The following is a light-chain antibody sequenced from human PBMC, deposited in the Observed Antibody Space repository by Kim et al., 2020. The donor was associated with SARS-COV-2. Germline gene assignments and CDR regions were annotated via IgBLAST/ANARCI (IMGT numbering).Light chain of an antibody. CDR1: ESVSSSH. Sequence: SLAPADRPPLCRRASESVSSSHFAWYQQKPGQAPRLLINAVSNRATGIPDRCIGSGSGTDFTLTISRLEPEDFAMYYCQQYDGAYTFGQGTKLEI. V-gene: IGKV3-20*01. CDR2: AVS. J-gene: IGKJ2*01. CDR3: QQYDGAYT.